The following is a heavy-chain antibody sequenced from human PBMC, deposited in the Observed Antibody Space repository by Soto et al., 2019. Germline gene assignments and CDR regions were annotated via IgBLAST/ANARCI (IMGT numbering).Heavy chain of an antibody. CDR1: GYTFTSYG. CDR2: ISAYNGNT. D-gene: IGHD6-19*01. Sequence: QVQLVQSGAEVKKPGASVKVSCKASGYTFTSYGISWVRQAPGQGLEWMGWISAYNGNTKYAQKGPGRGTMTTDTSTSTAYMELRSLRSDDTAVYYCARAVAGPQNFDYWGPGTLVTVSS. V-gene: IGHV1-18*01. CDR3: ARAVAGPQNFDY. J-gene: IGHJ4*02.